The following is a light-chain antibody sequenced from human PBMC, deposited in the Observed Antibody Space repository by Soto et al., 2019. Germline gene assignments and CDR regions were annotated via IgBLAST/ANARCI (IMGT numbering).Light chain of an antibody. CDR3: QKYNSAPRT. CDR2: AAS. CDR1: QSITIW. V-gene: IGKV1-27*01. Sequence: DIQMTQSPSTLSASVGDSVTITFRASQSITIWLAWYQQKPGKAPKLLIYAASTLQSGVPSRFSGSGSGTDFTLTISSLQPEDVATYYCQKYNSAPRTFGQGTKVDI. J-gene: IGKJ1*01.